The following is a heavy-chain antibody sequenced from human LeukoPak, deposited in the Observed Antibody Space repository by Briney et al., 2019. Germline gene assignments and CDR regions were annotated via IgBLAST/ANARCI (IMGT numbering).Heavy chain of an antibody. J-gene: IGHJ4*02. V-gene: IGHV1-18*01. CDR3: ARVGADCSGGSCYEDYFDY. D-gene: IGHD2-15*01. CDR2: ISTYNGNT. CDR1: GYTFTNYG. Sequence: ASVKVSCKASGYTFTNYGISWVRQAPGQGLEWMGWISTYNGNTNYAQKFQGRVTMTTDTSTSTAYMELRSLRSDDTAVFYCARVGADCSGGSCYEDYFDYWGQGTLVTVSS.